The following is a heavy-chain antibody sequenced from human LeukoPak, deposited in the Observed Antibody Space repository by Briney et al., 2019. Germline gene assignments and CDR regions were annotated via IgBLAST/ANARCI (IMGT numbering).Heavy chain of an antibody. D-gene: IGHD2-8*01. V-gene: IGHV4-59*11. CDR3: ARRTSYGPVDY. Sequence: SETLSLTCTISNGSISNHYWGWIRQPPGKGLEWIGYIYYSGSTNYNPSLESRVTMSVDTSKNEFSLKLNSVTAADTAVYYCARRTSYGPVDYWGQGILVTVSS. J-gene: IGHJ4*02. CDR1: NGSISNHY. CDR2: IYYSGST.